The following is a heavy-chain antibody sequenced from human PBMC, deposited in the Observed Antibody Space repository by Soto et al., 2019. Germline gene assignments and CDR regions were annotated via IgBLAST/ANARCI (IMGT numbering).Heavy chain of an antibody. CDR2: IYYSGST. J-gene: IGHJ4*02. Sequence: QLQLQESGPGLVKPSETLSLTCTVSGGSISTNTYYWAWIRQPPGKGLEWIGTIYYSGSTYYNPSLKSRVTISVDTSKNQFSLKLNSVTAADTAVYYCARRNTNGAADYWGQGTLVTVSS. V-gene: IGHV4-39*01. D-gene: IGHD1-26*01. CDR3: ARRNTNGAADY. CDR1: GGSISTNTYY.